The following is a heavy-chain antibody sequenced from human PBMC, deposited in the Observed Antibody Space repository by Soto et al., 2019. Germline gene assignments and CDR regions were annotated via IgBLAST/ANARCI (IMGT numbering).Heavy chain of an antibody. CDR2: IYYSGST. V-gene: IGHV4-39*01. CDR3: AVGDVLTGYLDY. CDR1: GGSISSSSYY. D-gene: IGHD3-9*01. J-gene: IGHJ4*02. Sequence: PSETMSLTCTVSGGSISSSSYYWGWIRQPPGKGLEWIGTIYYSGSTYYNPSLQSRVTVSVDTSKNQFSLKLSSVTATDTAVYYCAVGDVLTGYLDYWGQGTLVTVSS.